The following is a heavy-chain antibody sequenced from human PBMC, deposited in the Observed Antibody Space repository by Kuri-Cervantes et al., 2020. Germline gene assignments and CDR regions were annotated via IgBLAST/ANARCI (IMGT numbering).Heavy chain of an antibody. CDR1: RFIFSDAW. J-gene: IGHJ5*02. Sequence: GGSLRLSCAASRFIFSDAWMTWVRQATGKGLEWVGRIKSKSDGETVDYGAPVEGRSTISRDDAKHTVDLQMNSLKTEDTAVYYCVTGLGRISYAWGQGTLVTVSS. CDR3: VTGLGRISYA. V-gene: IGHV3-15*01. D-gene: IGHD2-15*01. CDR2: IKSKSDGETV.